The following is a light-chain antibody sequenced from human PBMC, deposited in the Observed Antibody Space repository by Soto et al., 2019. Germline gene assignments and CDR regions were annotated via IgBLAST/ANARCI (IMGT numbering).Light chain of an antibody. Sequence: ESVLTQSPGTLSLSPGERATLSCRASQSVSNSFFAWYQQKPGQAPRLLIYGVSSRASGIPDRFSGSGSGTDFTLTISRLEPEEFVVYYCQQYNSLPHTFGQGTKLEVK. CDR1: QSVSNSF. CDR2: GVS. J-gene: IGKJ2*01. V-gene: IGKV3-20*01. CDR3: QQYNSLPHT.